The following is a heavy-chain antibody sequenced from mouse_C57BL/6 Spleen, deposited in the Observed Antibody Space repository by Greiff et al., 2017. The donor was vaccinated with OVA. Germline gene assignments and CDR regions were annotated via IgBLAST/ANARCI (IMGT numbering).Heavy chain of an antibody. CDR1: GYTFTSYW. Sequence: VKLQQPGAELVRPGSSVKLSCKASGYTFTSYWMHWVKQRPIQGLEWIGNIDPSDSETHYNQKFKDKATLTVDKSSSTAYMQLSSLTSEDSAVYYCARGYYSNYYYAMDYWGQGTSVTVSS. V-gene: IGHV1-52*01. CDR2: IDPSDSET. J-gene: IGHJ4*01. D-gene: IGHD2-5*01. CDR3: ARGYYSNYYYAMDY.